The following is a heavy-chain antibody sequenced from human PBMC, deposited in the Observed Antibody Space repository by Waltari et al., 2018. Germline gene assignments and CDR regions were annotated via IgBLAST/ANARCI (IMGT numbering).Heavy chain of an antibody. J-gene: IGHJ4*02. D-gene: IGHD7-27*01. Sequence: QVQLQESGPGLVKPSETLSLTCAVSGYSISSGYYWDWIRQPPGKGLEWIGSIFHTGPTYYNPSLKSRVTISVDTSKNQFSLKLTSVTAADTAVYFCARRLGTNWGFDYWGQGTLVTVSS. CDR3: ARRLGTNWGFDY. CDR1: GYSISSGYY. CDR2: IFHTGPT. V-gene: IGHV4-38-2*01.